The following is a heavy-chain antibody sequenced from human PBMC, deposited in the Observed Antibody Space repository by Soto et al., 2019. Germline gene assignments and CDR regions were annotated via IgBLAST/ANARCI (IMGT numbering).Heavy chain of an antibody. CDR3: ARDRTIFGVVIYFDY. D-gene: IGHD3-3*01. CDR2: ISSSSSTI. Sequence: GGSLRLSCAASGFTFSSYSMNWVRQAPGKGLEWVSYISSSSSTIYYADSVKGRFTISRDNAKNSLYLQMNSLRAEDTAVYYCARDRTIFGVVIYFDYWGQGTLVTVS. V-gene: IGHV3-48*01. CDR1: GFTFSSYS. J-gene: IGHJ4*02.